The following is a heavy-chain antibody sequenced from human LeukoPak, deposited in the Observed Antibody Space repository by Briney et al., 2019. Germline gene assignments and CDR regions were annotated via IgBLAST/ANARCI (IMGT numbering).Heavy chain of an antibody. Sequence: GGSLRLSCAASGFTFSSYGMSWVRQAPGKGLEWVSAISGSGGSTYYADSVKGRLTISRDNSKNTLYLQMNSLRAEDTAVYYCAKVPEFGELLFWDYWGQGTLVTVSS. CDR2: ISGSGGST. V-gene: IGHV3-23*01. D-gene: IGHD3-10*01. J-gene: IGHJ4*02. CDR1: GFTFSSYG. CDR3: AKVPEFGELLFWDY.